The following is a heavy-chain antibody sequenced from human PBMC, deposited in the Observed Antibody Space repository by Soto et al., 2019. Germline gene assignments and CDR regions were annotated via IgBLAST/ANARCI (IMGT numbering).Heavy chain of an antibody. CDR3: ANYRKFFQI. V-gene: IGHV4-30-2*01. D-gene: IGHD4-4*01. CDR1: GGYISGGYCS. J-gene: IGHJ3*02. CDR2: IYNSGST. Sequence: PSETLSLTCAVSGGYISGGYCSWSWIRQPPGKGLEWIGFIYNSGSTYYNSSLKSRVTISVDRSKNHFFLNLTSVTAADTAVYYCANYRKFFQIWGQGTKVTVSS.